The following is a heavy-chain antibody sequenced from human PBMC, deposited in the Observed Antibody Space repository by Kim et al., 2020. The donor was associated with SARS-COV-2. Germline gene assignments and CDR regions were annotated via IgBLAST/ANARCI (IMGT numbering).Heavy chain of an antibody. CDR3: ARSSARASYNWFDP. CDR2: ILPVFRRT. D-gene: IGHD3-10*01. V-gene: IGHV1-69*13. Sequence: SVKVSCQASGGTFSTYGLSWVRQAPGQGLEWMGGILPVFRRTNYAEKFQDRLTITADESTSTTYMELSSLTSEDTAVYYCARSSARASYNWFDPWGQGTLVTVSS. CDR1: GGTFSTYG. J-gene: IGHJ5*02.